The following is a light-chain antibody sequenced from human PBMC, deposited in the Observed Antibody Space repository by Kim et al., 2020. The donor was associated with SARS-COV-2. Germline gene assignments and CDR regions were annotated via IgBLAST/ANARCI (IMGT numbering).Light chain of an antibody. CDR1: SGSIANNY. V-gene: IGLV6-57*03. Sequence: LTQPHSVSESPGKTVTISCTRSSGSIANNYVQWFQQRPGSAPTTVIYEDDQRPSGVPYRFSASIDSSSNSASLTISGLQNEDEADYYCQSYDSTNHWVFGGGTQLTVL. CDR2: EDD. CDR3: QSYDSTNHWV. J-gene: IGLJ3*02.